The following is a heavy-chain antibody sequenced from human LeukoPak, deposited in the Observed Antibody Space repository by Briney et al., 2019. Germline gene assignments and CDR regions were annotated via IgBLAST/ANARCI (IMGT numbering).Heavy chain of an antibody. V-gene: IGHV1-69*05. CDR1: GGTFSSYA. D-gene: IGHD1-7*01. J-gene: IGHJ6*03. Sequence: SVEVSCKASGGTFSSYAISWVRQAPGQGLEWMGGIIPIFGTANYAQKFQGRVTITTDESTSTAYMELSSLRSEDTAVYYCARVVQLELYYYYYMDVWGKGTTVTVSS. CDR2: IIPIFGTA. CDR3: ARVVQLELYYYYYMDV.